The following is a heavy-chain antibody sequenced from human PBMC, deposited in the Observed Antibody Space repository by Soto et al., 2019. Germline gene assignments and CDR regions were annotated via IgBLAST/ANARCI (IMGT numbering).Heavy chain of an antibody. V-gene: IGHV1-69*01. D-gene: IGHD6-19*01. Sequence: QVQLVQSGAEVKKPGSSVKVSCKASGGTFSKFIVTWVRQAPGLGLEWVGGIIPIFGTANYAQKFQGRVTITADESTSTSYMEVNNLRSEDTAVYYCAKVRYSSPMGYYYGMDVWGQGTTVTVSS. CDR1: GGTFSKFI. CDR2: IIPIFGTA. J-gene: IGHJ6*02. CDR3: AKVRYSSPMGYYYGMDV.